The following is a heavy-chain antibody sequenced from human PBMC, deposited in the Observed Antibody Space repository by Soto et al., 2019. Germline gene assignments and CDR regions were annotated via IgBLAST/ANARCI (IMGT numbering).Heavy chain of an antibody. CDR2: IYYTGST. J-gene: IGHJ5*02. Sequence: SETLSLTCTVSGGPVGSGSYYWSWIRQPPGKGLEWIGYIYYTGSTNYDPSLKSRVTISVDTSKNQFSLKLSSVTAADTAVYYCARSPKGRHWFDPWGQGTPVTVSS. CDR1: GGPVGSGSYY. CDR3: ARSPKGRHWFDP. V-gene: IGHV4-61*01.